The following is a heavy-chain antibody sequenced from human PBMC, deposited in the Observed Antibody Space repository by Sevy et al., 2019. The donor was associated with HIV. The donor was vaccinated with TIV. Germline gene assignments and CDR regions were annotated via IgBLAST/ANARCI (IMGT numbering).Heavy chain of an antibody. CDR3: EAITTAGMDY. D-gene: IGHD1-1*01. Sequence: GGSLRLSCPASGFIFNSYVMSWVRQAPGKGLEWVSSISGSGGDTYYADSVKGRFTISRDNSNNMLYLQMNSLRAEDTAVYYCEAITTAGMDYWGQGTLVTVSS. V-gene: IGHV3-23*01. CDR1: GFIFNSYV. CDR2: ISGSGGDT. J-gene: IGHJ4*02.